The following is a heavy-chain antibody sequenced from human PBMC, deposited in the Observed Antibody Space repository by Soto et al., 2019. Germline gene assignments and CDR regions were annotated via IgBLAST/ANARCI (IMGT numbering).Heavy chain of an antibody. CDR3: ARGAPGGLVAGIVY. D-gene: IGHD3-16*01. CDR2: IIPIFGTA. CDR1: GGTFSSYT. J-gene: IGHJ4*02. Sequence: GASVKVSCKASGGTFSSYTISWVRQAPGQGLEWMGRIIPIFGTANYAQKFQGRVTITADESTSTAYMELSSLRSEDTAVYYCARGAPGGLVAGIVYWGQGTLVTVSS. V-gene: IGHV1-69*13.